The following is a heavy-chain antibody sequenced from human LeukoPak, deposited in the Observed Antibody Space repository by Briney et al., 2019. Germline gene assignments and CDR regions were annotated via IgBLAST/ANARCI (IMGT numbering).Heavy chain of an antibody. D-gene: IGHD1-26*01. CDR2: ISYDGSNK. Sequence: PGRSLRLSCAASGFTFSSYAMHWVRQAPGKGPEWVAVISYDGSNKYYADSVKGRFTISRDNSKNTLYLQMNSLRAEDTAVYYCARDQIPIVGALSISAFDIWGQGTMVTVSS. CDR3: ARDQIPIVGALSISAFDI. CDR1: GFTFSSYA. V-gene: IGHV3-30-3*01. J-gene: IGHJ3*02.